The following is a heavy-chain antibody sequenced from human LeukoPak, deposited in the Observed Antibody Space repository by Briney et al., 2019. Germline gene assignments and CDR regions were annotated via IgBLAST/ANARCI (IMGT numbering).Heavy chain of an antibody. V-gene: IGHV4-34*01. D-gene: IGHD3-22*01. CDR2: INHSGST. CDR3: ARGYYYDSSGLEHYFDY. J-gene: IGHJ4*02. Sequence: SETLSLTCAVYGGSFSGYYWSRIRQPPGKGLEWIGEINHSGSTNYNPSLKSRVTISVDTSKNQFSLKLSSVTAADTAAYYCARGYYYDSSGLEHYFDYWGQGTLVTASS. CDR1: GGSFSGYY.